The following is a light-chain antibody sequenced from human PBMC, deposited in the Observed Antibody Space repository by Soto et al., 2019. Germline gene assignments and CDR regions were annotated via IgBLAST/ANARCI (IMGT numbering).Light chain of an antibody. CDR1: QSISHF. CDR3: QQSYTPPHT. V-gene: IGKV1-39*01. Sequence: DIQMTQSPPSLSASVGDKVTITCRPSQSISHFLNWYQQKPGKAPKLLIYTASSLQSGVQSRFSGSGSGTHFTLTVSSLQPEDSATYLCQQSYTPPHTFGQGTKLEIK. J-gene: IGKJ2*01. CDR2: TAS.